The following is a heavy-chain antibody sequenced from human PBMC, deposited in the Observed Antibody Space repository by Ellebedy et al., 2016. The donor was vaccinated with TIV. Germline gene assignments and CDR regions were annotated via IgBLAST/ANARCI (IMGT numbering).Heavy chain of an antibody. Sequence: GESLKISCAASGFTFSSYSMNWVRQAPGKGLEWVSYISSSSSTIYYADSVKGRFTISRDNAKNSLYLQMNSLRAEDTAVYYCARDLLGVSYWGQGTLVTVSS. CDR3: ARDLLGVSY. V-gene: IGHV3-48*04. J-gene: IGHJ4*02. CDR1: GFTFSSYS. CDR2: ISSSSSTI.